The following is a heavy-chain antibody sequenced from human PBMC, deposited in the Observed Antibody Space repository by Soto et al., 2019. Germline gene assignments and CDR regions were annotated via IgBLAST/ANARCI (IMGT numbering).Heavy chain of an antibody. Sequence: PSETLSLTCTVSGGSISSGGYYWSWIRQHPGKGLEWIGYIYYSGSTYYNPSLKSRVTISVDTSKNQFSLKLSSVTAADTAVYYCAVAGTDYYYYGMDVWGQGPTVTVSS. J-gene: IGHJ6*02. CDR3: AVAGTDYYYYGMDV. V-gene: IGHV4-31*03. CDR1: GGSISSGGYY. CDR2: IYYSGST. D-gene: IGHD6-19*01.